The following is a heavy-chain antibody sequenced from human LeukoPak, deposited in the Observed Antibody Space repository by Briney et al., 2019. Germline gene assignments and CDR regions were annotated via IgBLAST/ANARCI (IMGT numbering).Heavy chain of an antibody. V-gene: IGHV1-2*02. CDR2: INPNSGGT. D-gene: IGHD3-22*01. CDR3: ARGSHSSGQAIPEDY. Sequence: GASVKVSCKASGYSFTGYYMHWVRQAPGQGLEWMGWINPNSGGTNYAQKFRGRVTMTRDTSISTAYMELSRLRSDDTAVYYCARGSHSSGQAIPEDYWGQGTLVTVSS. J-gene: IGHJ4*02. CDR1: GYSFTGYY.